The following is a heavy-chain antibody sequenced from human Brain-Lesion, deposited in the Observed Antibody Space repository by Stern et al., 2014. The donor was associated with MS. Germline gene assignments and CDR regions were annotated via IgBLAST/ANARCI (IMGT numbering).Heavy chain of an antibody. CDR1: GYTFTGYY. CDR2: INPKSGGT. D-gene: IGHD3-22*01. Sequence: QVQLVESGAEVKKPGASVKVSCKASGYTFTGYYMHWGRQAPGQGLEWMGWINPKSGGTNYAQKFQGGVTMTRDTSINTAYMELSRLRSDDTAVYYCATYYYDSTGYNDFWGQGTLVTVSS. CDR3: ATYYYDSTGYNDF. J-gene: IGHJ4*02. V-gene: IGHV1-2*02.